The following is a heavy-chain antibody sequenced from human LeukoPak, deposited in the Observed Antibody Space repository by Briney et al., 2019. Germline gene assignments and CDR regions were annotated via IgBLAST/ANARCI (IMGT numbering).Heavy chain of an antibody. CDR2: IFYSGGT. CDR1: GDSINNYY. D-gene: IGHD4-17*01. J-gene: IGHJ6*02. Sequence: PSETLSLTCTVSGDSINNYYWSRIRQPPGKGLEWIGYIFYSGGTKYNPSLKSRVAISIAMSKNQFSLNLNSVTAADTAVYYCARGGYGDYKLHYYHYGMDVWGQGTTVTVSS. CDR3: ARGGYGDYKLHYYHYGMDV. V-gene: IGHV4-59*01.